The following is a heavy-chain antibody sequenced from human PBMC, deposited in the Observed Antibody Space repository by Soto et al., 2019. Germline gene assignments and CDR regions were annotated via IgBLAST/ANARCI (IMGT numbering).Heavy chain of an antibody. J-gene: IGHJ4*02. CDR3: ASVAI. CDR1: GFTFSNNW. CDR2: IKQDGTEK. Sequence: EVQLVESGGSLVQPGGSLRLSCAASGFTFSNNWMSWVRQAPGKGLEWVANIKQDGTEKNYVDSVRGRFTISRDNAKNSLDLQMNSLTAEDTAVYYCASVAIWGQGTLVTVSS. D-gene: IGHD5-12*01. V-gene: IGHV3-7*01.